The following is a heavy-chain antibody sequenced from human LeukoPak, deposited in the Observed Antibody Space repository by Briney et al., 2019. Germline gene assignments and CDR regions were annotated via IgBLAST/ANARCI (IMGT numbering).Heavy chain of an antibody. CDR1: GGTFSSYA. Sequence: ASVKVSCKASGGTFSSYAISWVRQAPGQGLEWMGWISAYNGNTNYAQKLQGRVTMTTDTSTSTAYMELRSLRSDDTAVYYCARGGGYDFWSGVDYWGQGTLVTVSS. CDR2: ISAYNGNT. V-gene: IGHV1-18*01. D-gene: IGHD3-3*01. CDR3: ARGGGYDFWSGVDY. J-gene: IGHJ4*02.